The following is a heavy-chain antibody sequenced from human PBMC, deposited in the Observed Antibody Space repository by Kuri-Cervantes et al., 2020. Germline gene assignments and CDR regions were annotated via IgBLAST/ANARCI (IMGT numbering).Heavy chain of an antibody. CDR2: IIPIFGTA. Sequence: SVKVSCKASGYTFTSYGISWVRQAPGQGLEWMGGIIPIFGTANYAQKFQGRVTITADKSTSTAYMELSSLRSEDTAVYYCALIGSSDGYYFDYWGQGTLVTVSS. D-gene: IGHD6-25*01. V-gene: IGHV1-69*06. J-gene: IGHJ4*02. CDR1: GYTFTSYG. CDR3: ALIGSSDGYYFDY.